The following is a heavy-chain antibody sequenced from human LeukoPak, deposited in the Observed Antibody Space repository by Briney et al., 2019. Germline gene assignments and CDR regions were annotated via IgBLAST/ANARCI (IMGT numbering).Heavy chain of an antibody. Sequence: PGRSLRLSCGASGFSFRDYAMSWVRQAPGKGLEWVCVIRSKAYGGAPDYCASAKGRFAIDRDGSQSGAYLHLKSMKIEATAVSYCTRTGITIIGRAPVDYWGQGTLVTVSS. CDR1: GFSFRDYA. D-gene: IGHD3-3*01. CDR2: IRSKAYGGAP. CDR3: TRTGITIIGRAPVDY. V-gene: IGHV3-49*01. J-gene: IGHJ4*02.